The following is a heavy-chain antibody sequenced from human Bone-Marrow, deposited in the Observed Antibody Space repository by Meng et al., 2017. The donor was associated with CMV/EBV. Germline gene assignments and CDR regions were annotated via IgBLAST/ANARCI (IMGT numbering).Heavy chain of an antibody. D-gene: IGHD2-15*01. CDR2: INHSGST. J-gene: IGHJ5*02. CDR3: ARDRGYCSGGSCYLMQWFNP. CDR1: GGSFSGYY. Sequence: SETLSLTCAVYGGSFSGYYWSWIRQPPGKGLEWIGEINHSGSTNYNPSLKSRVTISVDTSKNQFSLKLSSVTAADTAVYYCARDRGYCSGGSCYLMQWFNPWARGPL. V-gene: IGHV4-34*01.